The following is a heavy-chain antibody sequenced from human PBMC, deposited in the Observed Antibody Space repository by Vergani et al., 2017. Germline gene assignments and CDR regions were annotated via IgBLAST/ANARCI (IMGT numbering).Heavy chain of an antibody. J-gene: IGHJ4*02. D-gene: IGHD3-22*01. Sequence: QVQLQESGPGLVKPSETLSLTCTVSGGSVSSGSYYWSWIRQPPGKGLEWIGYIYYSGRTNYNPSLKSRVTISVDTSKNQFSLKLSSVTAADTAVYYCARGSVVGITMIVVAGFDYWGQGTLVTVSS. CDR1: GGSVSSGSYY. CDR2: IYYSGRT. CDR3: ARGSVVGITMIVVAGFDY. V-gene: IGHV4-61*01.